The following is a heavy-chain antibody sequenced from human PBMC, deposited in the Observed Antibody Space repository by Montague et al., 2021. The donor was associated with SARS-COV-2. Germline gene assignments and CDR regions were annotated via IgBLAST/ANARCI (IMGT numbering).Heavy chain of an antibody. CDR2: IKQDGSEK. CDR1: GFTFSSHY. V-gene: IGHV3-7*03. J-gene: IGHJ3*01. CDR3: AREAVVLLPTTMDDAFDV. Sequence: SLRLSCAASGFTFSSHYMTWARQAPGNGLEWVGNIKQDGSEKFYADFVKGRFTISRDNAENEVFLQMNGLRVDDTAVYYCAREAVVLLPTTMDDAFDVWGQGTMVTVSS. D-gene: IGHD3-10*01.